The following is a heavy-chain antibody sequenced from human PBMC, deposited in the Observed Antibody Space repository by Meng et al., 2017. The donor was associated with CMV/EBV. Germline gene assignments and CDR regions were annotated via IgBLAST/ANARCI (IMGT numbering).Heavy chain of an antibody. Sequence: QVRLGQSGAGVKKPGASVKVSCKASGGTFSSYAISWVRQAPGQGLEWMGGIIPIFGTANYAQKFQGRVTITADESTSTAYMELSSLRSEDTAVYYCAREVDDYGDGWYFDLWGRGTLVTVSS. V-gene: IGHV1-69*12. D-gene: IGHD4-17*01. CDR3: AREVDDYGDGWYFDL. J-gene: IGHJ2*01. CDR1: GGTFSSYA. CDR2: IIPIFGTA.